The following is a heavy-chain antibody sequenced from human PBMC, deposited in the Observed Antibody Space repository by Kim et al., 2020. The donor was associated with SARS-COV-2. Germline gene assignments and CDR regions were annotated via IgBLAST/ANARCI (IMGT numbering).Heavy chain of an antibody. CDR1: GGSISRTSFY. J-gene: IGHJ5*02. CDR3: ARHSFGHKGIVVEPWSWFDP. V-gene: IGHV4-39*01. CDR2: VRYGGST. D-gene: IGHD2-2*01. Sequence: SETLSLTCSVSGGSISRTSFYWGWIRQPPGKGLEWIASVRYGGSTYYNPPLKSRVTISVDTSNNQLSLKLSSVTAADTAIYYCARHSFGHKGIVVEPWSWFDPWGQGTLVTVSS.